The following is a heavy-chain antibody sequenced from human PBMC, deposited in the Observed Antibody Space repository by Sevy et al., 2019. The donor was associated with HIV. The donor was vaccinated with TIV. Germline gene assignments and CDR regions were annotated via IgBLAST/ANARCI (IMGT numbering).Heavy chain of an antibody. Sequence: ASVKVSCKASGYTFTSYGISWVRQAPGQGLERMGWISAYNGNTNYAQKLQGRVTMTTDTSTSTAYMELRSLRSDDTAVYYCARDSITYYYDSSGYFHFDYWGQGTLVTVSS. D-gene: IGHD3-22*01. CDR3: ARDSITYYYDSSGYFHFDY. J-gene: IGHJ4*02. V-gene: IGHV1-18*04. CDR2: ISAYNGNT. CDR1: GYTFTSYG.